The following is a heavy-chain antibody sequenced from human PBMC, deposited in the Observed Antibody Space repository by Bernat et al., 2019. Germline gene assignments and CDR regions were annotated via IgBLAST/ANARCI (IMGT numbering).Heavy chain of an antibody. J-gene: IGHJ5*02. V-gene: IGHV4-34*01. D-gene: IGHD6-19*01. Sequence: QVQLQQWGAGLLKPSETLSLTCAVYGGSFSGYYWSWIRQPPGKGLEWIGEINHSGSTNYNPSLKSRVTISVDTSKNQFSLKLSSVTAAETAVYYCARAPLIAVAGTGNWFDPWGQGTLVTVSS. CDR3: ARAPLIAVAGTGNWFDP. CDR2: INHSGST. CDR1: GGSFSGYY.